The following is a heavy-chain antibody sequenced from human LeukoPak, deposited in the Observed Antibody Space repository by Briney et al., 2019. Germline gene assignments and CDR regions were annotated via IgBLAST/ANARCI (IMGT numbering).Heavy chain of an antibody. D-gene: IGHD1-1*01. Sequence: PGGSLRLSCAASGFTFNYYAMSWVRQAPGKGLEWVSYISSSSSTIYYADSVKGRFTISRDNAKNSLYLQMNSLRAEDTAVYYCARVNNWSFDYWGQGTLVTVSS. CDR3: ARVNNWSFDY. CDR1: GFTFNYYA. CDR2: ISSSSSTI. J-gene: IGHJ4*02. V-gene: IGHV3-48*04.